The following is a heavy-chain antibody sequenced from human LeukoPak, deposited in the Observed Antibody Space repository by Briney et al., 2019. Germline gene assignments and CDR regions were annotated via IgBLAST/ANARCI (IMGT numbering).Heavy chain of an antibody. CDR1: GFRVSDYY. Sequence: GGSLRLSCAVSGFRVSDYYMSWVRQAPGKGLVWVGLIRDSGEAFYADFVRGRFAISRDDSENTLHLQMNGLRVEDTAVYFCAKDRAALQDWVEFDPWRQGTPVIVSS. CDR2: IRDSGEA. J-gene: IGHJ5*02. D-gene: IGHD3/OR15-3a*01. V-gene: IGHV3-66*03. CDR3: AKDRAALQDWVEFDP.